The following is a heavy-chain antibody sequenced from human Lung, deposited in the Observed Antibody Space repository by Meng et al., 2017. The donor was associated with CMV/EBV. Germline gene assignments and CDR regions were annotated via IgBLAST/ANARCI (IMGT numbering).Heavy chain of an antibody. CDR3: ARDNNWGPDY. D-gene: IGHD7-27*01. CDR2: IHPLRGDP. CDR1: GYTFTAHY. J-gene: IGHJ4*02. Sequence: ATVKVSCKASGYTFTAHYFHWGRQAPGQGLEWMGWIHPLRGDPNYAQQFQGRVTLTRDTSINTGYMELTRLTSDDTAVYYCARDNNWGPDYWGQGTLVTVSS. V-gene: IGHV1-2*02.